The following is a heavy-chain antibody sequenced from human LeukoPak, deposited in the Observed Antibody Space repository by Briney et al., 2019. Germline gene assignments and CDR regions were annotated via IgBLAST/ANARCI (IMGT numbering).Heavy chain of an antibody. CDR2: IRSKAYGGTT. CDR1: GFTFSTYT. Sequence: GGSLRLSCAASGFTFSTYTMSWVRQAPGKGLEWVGFIRSKAYGGTTEYAASVKGRFTISRDDSKSIAYLQMNSLKTEDTAVYYCTRVVTYYDFWSGYYADYWGQGTLVTVSS. J-gene: IGHJ4*02. CDR3: TRVVTYYDFWSGYYADY. D-gene: IGHD3-3*01. V-gene: IGHV3-49*04.